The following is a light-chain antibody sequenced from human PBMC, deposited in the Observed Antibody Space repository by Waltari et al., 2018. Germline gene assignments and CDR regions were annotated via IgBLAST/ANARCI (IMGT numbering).Light chain of an antibody. Sequence: EIVLTQSPGTLSLSPGDTATLSCRASQSVGSSYLAWYKQQPGQSPRLLMYGASTRAAGIPDRFSGSGSGTDFSLTISRLEPEDCAVYYCQQYGTLPFTFGQGTKLESK. CDR2: GAS. CDR3: QQYGTLPFT. V-gene: IGKV3-20*01. CDR1: QSVGSSY. J-gene: IGKJ2*01.